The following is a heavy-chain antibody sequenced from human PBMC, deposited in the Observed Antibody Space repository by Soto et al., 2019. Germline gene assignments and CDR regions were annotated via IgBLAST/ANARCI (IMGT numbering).Heavy chain of an antibody. D-gene: IGHD2-8*01. CDR2: IYYSGST. J-gene: IGHJ2*01. CDR1: GGSISSYY. Sequence: QVQLQESGPGLVKPSETLSLTCTVSGGSISSYYWSWIRQPPGKGLEWIGYIYYSGSTNYNPSLKSRVTISVDTSKNQFSLKLSSVTAADTAVYYCARTYCTNGVCYSHWYFDLWGRGTLVTVSS. V-gene: IGHV4-59*01. CDR3: ARTYCTNGVCYSHWYFDL.